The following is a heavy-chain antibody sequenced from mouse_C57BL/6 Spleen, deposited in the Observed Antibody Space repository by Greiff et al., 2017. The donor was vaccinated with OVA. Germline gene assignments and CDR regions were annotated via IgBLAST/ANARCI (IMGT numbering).Heavy chain of an antibody. CDR2: ISGGGGNT. Sequence: EVHLVESGGGLVKPGGSLKLSCAASGFTFSSYTMSWVRQTPEKRLVWVATISGGGGNTSYPARVPGRFTISRDNAKNTLYLQMSSLRSEDTALYYCADTSYGSEAMDYWGQGTSVTVSS. J-gene: IGHJ4*01. V-gene: IGHV5-9*01. CDR3: ADTSYGSEAMDY. D-gene: IGHD1-1*01. CDR1: GFTFSSYT.